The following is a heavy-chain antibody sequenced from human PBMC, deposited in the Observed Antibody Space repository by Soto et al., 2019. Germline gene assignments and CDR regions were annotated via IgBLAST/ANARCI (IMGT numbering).Heavy chain of an antibody. CDR2: INSDGSST. CDR1: GFTFSSYW. Sequence: GGSLRLSCAASGFTFSSYWMHWVRQAPGKGLVWASRINSDGSSTSYADSVKGRFTISRDNAKNTLYVQMNSLRAEDTAVYYCAKDPVTGDFGQLTHGPDYWGQGTLVTVSS. J-gene: IGHJ4*02. V-gene: IGHV3-74*01. CDR3: AKDPVTGDFGQLTHGPDY. D-gene: IGHD7-27*01.